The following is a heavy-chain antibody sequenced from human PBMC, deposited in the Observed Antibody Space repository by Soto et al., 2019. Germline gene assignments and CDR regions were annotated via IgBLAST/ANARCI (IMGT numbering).Heavy chain of an antibody. D-gene: IGHD3-10*02. CDR3: ASMCAAHYYGMDV. Sequence: SETLSLTCTVSGGSISSYYWSWIRQPPGKGLEWIGYIYYSGSTNYNPSLKSRVTISVDTSKNQFSLKLSSVTAADTAVYYCASMCAAHYYGMDVWGQGTTVTVSS. V-gene: IGHV4-59*01. CDR1: GGSISSYY. CDR2: IYYSGST. J-gene: IGHJ6*02.